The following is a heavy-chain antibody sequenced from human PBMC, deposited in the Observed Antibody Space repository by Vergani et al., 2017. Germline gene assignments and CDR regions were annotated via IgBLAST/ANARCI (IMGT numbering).Heavy chain of an antibody. D-gene: IGHD2-2*01. Sequence: QLQLQESGPGLVKPSETLSLTCTVSGGSISSSSYYWGWIRQPPGKGLEWIGSIYYSGSTYYNPSLKSRVTISVDTSNNQFSRKLSSVTAADTAVYYCARHGDIVVVPAADANWFDPWGQGTLVTVSS. CDR1: GGSISSSSYY. CDR3: ARHGDIVVVPAADANWFDP. V-gene: IGHV4-39*01. CDR2: IYYSGST. J-gene: IGHJ5*02.